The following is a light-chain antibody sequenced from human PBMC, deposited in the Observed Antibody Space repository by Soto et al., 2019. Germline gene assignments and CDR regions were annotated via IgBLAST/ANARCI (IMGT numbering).Light chain of an antibody. Sequence: QSVLTQPPSVSGAPGQRVTISCTGSSSNIGSRYDVHWYQQLPGTAPRLLIYGTSYRPSGVPDRFSGSKSGTSASLAITGLQAEDEADYYCQSYDSSLTGLDVFXTETKVTVL. CDR2: GTS. J-gene: IGLJ1*01. V-gene: IGLV1-40*01. CDR1: SSNIGSRYD. CDR3: QSYDSSLTGLDV.